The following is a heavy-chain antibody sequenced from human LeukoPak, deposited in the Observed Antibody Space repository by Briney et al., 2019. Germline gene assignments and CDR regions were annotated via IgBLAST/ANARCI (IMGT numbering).Heavy chain of an antibody. CDR2: ISSSSSYI. J-gene: IGHJ4*02. D-gene: IGHD6-13*01. V-gene: IGHV3-21*01. Sequence: GGSPRLSCAASGFTFSSYSMNWVRQAPGKGLEWVSSISSSSSYIYYADSVKGRFTISRDNAKNSLYLQMNSLRAEDTAAYYCASDPLSPRMAAAGPADYWGQGTLVTVSS. CDR1: GFTFSSYS. CDR3: ASDPLSPRMAAAGPADY.